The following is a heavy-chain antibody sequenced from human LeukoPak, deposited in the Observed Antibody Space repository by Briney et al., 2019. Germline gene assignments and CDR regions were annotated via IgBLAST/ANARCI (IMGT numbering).Heavy chain of an antibody. CDR1: GFTFSSSA. Sequence: GGSLRLSCAASGFTFSSSAMSWVRQAPGKGLEWVSAISGSGRGGSTYYADSVKGRFTISRDNSKNTVFLQMSSLRAEDTAIYYCAKSGSGSYSWGQGTLVTVSS. V-gene: IGHV3-23*01. CDR3: AKSGSGSYS. J-gene: IGHJ5*02. D-gene: IGHD1-26*01. CDR2: ISGSGRGGST.